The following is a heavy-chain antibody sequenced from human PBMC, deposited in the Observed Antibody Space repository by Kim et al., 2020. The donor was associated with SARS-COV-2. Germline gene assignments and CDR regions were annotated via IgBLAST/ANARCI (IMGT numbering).Heavy chain of an antibody. J-gene: IGHJ4*02. CDR1: GFTFSSYS. Sequence: GGSLRLSCAASGFTFSSYSMNWVRQAPGKGLEWVSSISSSSSYIYYADSVKGRFTISRDNAKNSLYLQMNSLRAEDTAVYYCATDDDILTGYLRDYWGQGTLVTVSS. CDR3: ATDDDILTGYLRDY. V-gene: IGHV3-21*01. D-gene: IGHD3-9*01. CDR2: ISSSSSYI.